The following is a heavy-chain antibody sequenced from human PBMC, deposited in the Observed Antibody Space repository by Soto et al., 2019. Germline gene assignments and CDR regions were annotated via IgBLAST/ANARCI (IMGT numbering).Heavy chain of an antibody. D-gene: IGHD3-22*01. V-gene: IGHV4-34*02. J-gene: IGHJ5*02. Sequence: QVQLQQWGAGLLKPSETLSLTCAVYGESLSASYWSWIRQPPGKGLEWIGDINHNGNADYNPSLKSRLSISIDNSGNQFSLNLISVTAADTAVYYCARRTRITMIVVPYTWFDPWGQGTLVTVSS. CDR3: ARRTRITMIVVPYTWFDP. CDR1: GESLSASY. CDR2: INHNGNA.